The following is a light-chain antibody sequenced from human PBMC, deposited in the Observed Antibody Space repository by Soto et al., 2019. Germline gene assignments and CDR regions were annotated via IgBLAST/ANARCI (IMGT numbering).Light chain of an antibody. CDR1: QWDKTY. Sequence: SYELTQPPSVSVSPGQTVSIPCSGGQWDKTYASWYQQKPGQSPVLVIYLDTKRPSGIPERFSGSNSGNTATLTISGTQAMDEADYFCQAWDDTSGVVFGGGTKLTVL. CDR2: LDT. V-gene: IGLV3-1*01. CDR3: QAWDDTSGVV. J-gene: IGLJ2*01.